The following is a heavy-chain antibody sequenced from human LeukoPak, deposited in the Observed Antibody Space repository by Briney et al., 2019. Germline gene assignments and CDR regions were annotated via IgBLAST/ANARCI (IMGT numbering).Heavy chain of an antibody. CDR1: GFSLTTNKMC. CDR2: IDWDDDK. J-gene: IGHJ4*02. CDR3: ARIIAGPDFFDY. V-gene: IGHV2-70*11. Sequence: SGPTLVKPTQTLTLTCTFSGFSLTTNKMCVSRIRQPPGKALEWLARIDWDDDKYYSTSLKTRLTISKGTSKNQVVLTMTNVDPVDTATYYCARIIAGPDFFDYWGQGTLITVSS. D-gene: IGHD2-21*01.